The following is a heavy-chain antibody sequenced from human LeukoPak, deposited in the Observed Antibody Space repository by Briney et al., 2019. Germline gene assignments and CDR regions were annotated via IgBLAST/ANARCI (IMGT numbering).Heavy chain of an antibody. D-gene: IGHD5-12*01. CDR1: GYTFTGYY. Sequence: ASVTVSCKASGYTFTGYYMHWVRQAPGQGLEWMGWINPNSGGTNYAQKFRGRVTMTRDTSISTGYMDLSRLKSDDTAVYYCARANSGYDPVYYFGLDVWGQGTTVTVSS. CDR3: ARANSGYDPVYYFGLDV. J-gene: IGHJ6*02. CDR2: INPNSGGT. V-gene: IGHV1-2*02.